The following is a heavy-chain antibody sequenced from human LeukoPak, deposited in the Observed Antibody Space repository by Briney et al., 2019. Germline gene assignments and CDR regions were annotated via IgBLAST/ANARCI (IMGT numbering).Heavy chain of an antibody. V-gene: IGHV3-21*04. CDR1: GFTFSSCS. CDR3: AKGVRGWSTFDY. J-gene: IGHJ4*02. CDR2: ISSSSSYI. Sequence: GGSLRLSCAASGFTFSSCSMNWVRQAPGKGLEWVSSISSSSSYIYYADSVKGRFTISRDNAKNSLYLQMNSLRAEDTAVYYCAKGVRGWSTFDYWGQGTLVTVSS. D-gene: IGHD6-19*01.